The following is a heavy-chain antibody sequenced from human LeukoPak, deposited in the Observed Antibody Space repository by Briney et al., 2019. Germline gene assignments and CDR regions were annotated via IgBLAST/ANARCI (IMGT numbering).Heavy chain of an antibody. CDR2: ISYDGSNK. V-gene: IGHV3-30*18. CDR1: GFTFSSYG. Sequence: PGGSLRLSCAPSGFTFSSYGMHWVRQAPGKGLEWVAVISYDGSNKYYADSVKGRFTISRDNSKNTLYLQMNSLRAEDTAVYYCAKYALSRYYDSSGYPTFVDYWGQGTLVTVSS. D-gene: IGHD3-22*01. J-gene: IGHJ4*02. CDR3: AKYALSRYYDSSGYPTFVDY.